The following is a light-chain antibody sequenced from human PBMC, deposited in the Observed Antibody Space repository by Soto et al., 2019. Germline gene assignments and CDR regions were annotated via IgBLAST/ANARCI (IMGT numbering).Light chain of an antibody. V-gene: IGKV3-20*01. Sequence: EIVLTQSPGTLSLSPGEGATLSCRASQSIISNFLAWYQQKRGQAPRLLIHGASNRATGIPDRFSGSGSGTDFTLTITRLEPEDFAVYYCQKYGGSTRTFGQGTKVEVK. CDR2: GAS. CDR1: QSIISNF. CDR3: QKYGGSTRT. J-gene: IGKJ1*01.